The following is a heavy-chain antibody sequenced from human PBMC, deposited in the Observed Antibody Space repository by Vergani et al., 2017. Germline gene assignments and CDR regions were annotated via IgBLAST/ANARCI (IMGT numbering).Heavy chain of an antibody. Sequence: QVQLVESGGGVVQPGRSLRLSCAASGFTFSSYAMHWVRQAPGKGLEWVAVISYDGSNKYYADSVKGRFTISRDNSKNTLYLQMNSLRAEDTAVYYCTMVKTLDAFDIWGQGTMVTVSS. J-gene: IGHJ3*02. D-gene: IGHD3-10*01. CDR3: TMVKTLDAFDI. V-gene: IGHV3-30-3*01. CDR2: ISYDGSNK. CDR1: GFTFSSYA.